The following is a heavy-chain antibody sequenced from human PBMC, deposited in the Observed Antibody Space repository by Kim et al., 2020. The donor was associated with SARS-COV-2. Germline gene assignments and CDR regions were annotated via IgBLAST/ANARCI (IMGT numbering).Heavy chain of an antibody. J-gene: IGHJ6*01. V-gene: IGHV1-8*01. Sequence: TSYDMNWVRQATGQGLEWMGWMNPNSGNTGYAQKFQGRVTMTRNTAISTAYMELSSLRSEDTAVYYCARGCGSVGRWLLGPGYYYYGMDV. D-gene: IGHD3-22*01. CDR1: TSYD. CDR2: MNPNSGNT. CDR3: ARGCGSVGRWLLGPGYYYYGMDV.